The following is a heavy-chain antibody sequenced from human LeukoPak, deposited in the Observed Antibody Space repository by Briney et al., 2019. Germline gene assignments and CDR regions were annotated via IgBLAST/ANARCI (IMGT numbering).Heavy chain of an antibody. Sequence: SVKVSCKASGGTFSSYAISWVRQAPGQGLKWMGGIIPIFGTANYAQKFQGRVTITADESTSTAYMELSSLRSEDTAVYYCARDSGRYSSGWESGYYYGMDVWGQGTTVTVSS. D-gene: IGHD6-19*01. V-gene: IGHV1-69*13. J-gene: IGHJ6*02. CDR3: ARDSGRYSSGWESGYYYGMDV. CDR2: IIPIFGTA. CDR1: GGTFSSYA.